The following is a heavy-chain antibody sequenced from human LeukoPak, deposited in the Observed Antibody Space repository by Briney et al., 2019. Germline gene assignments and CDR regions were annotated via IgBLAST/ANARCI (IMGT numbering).Heavy chain of an antibody. D-gene: IGHD6-19*01. CDR2: IKQDATEK. V-gene: IGHV3-7*01. Sequence: GSLRLSCAASGFTFTHYAMHWVRQAPGKGLEWVANIKQDATEKYYIDSVKGRFTISRDNVQNSLYLQMDSLRVEDTAVYYCARDKPRDSVAGSNFDYWGQGILVTVSS. CDR1: GFTFTHYA. CDR3: ARDKPRDSVAGSNFDY. J-gene: IGHJ4*02.